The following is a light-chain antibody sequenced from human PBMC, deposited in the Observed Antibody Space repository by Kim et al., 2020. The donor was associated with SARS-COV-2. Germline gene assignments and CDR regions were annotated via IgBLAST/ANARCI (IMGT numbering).Light chain of an antibody. CDR1: QSIGSS. CDR3: HQSSTVPQT. V-gene: IGKV6-21*01. J-gene: IGKJ1*01. Sequence: VTPQETVTITCRASQSIGSSLHWYQQKSDQSPKLLIKYASQSFSGVPSRFSGSGSGTDFTLTINGLEAEDAATYYCHQSSTVPQTFGQGTKVDIK. CDR2: YAS.